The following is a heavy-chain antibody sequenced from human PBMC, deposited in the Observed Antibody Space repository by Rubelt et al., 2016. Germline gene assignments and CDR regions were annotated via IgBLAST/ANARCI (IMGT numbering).Heavy chain of an antibody. Sequence: QVQLVQSGAEVKKPGASVKVSCKASGYTFTSYGISWVRQAPGQGLEWMGRIIPILGIANYAKKFQGRVTITADKSTSTAYMELSSLRSEDTAVYYCARGPIVVVTAINYWGQGTLVTVSS. CDR1: GYTFTSYG. J-gene: IGHJ4*02. CDR3: ARGPIVVVTAINY. V-gene: IGHV1-69*04. CDR2: IIPILGIA. D-gene: IGHD2-21*02.